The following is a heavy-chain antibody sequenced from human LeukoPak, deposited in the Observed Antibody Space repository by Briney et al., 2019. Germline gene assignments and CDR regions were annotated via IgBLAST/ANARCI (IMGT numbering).Heavy chain of an antibody. Sequence: ASVTVSCTASGFTFTDYYMHWVRQAPGQGLEWMGWINPNTGGTDYAQNFQGRVTLTRDTSMTTAYMDLSRLTSDDTAVYYCAPGGTGTTTTFFDYWGQGTLVTVSS. J-gene: IGHJ4*02. CDR1: GFTFTDYY. CDR3: APGGTGTTTTFFDY. CDR2: INPNTGGT. V-gene: IGHV1-2*02. D-gene: IGHD1-1*01.